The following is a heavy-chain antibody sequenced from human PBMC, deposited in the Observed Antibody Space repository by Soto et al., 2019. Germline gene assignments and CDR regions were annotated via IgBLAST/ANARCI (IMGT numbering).Heavy chain of an antibody. V-gene: IGHV3-30*03. CDR3: GGGQYYFDY. CDR2: ISYDGSDK. J-gene: IGHJ4*02. D-gene: IGHD3-10*01. Sequence: QVQLVESGGGVVQPGRSLRLSCAASGFPFTSYGMHWVREGPAKGLEWVAIISYDGSDKYYADSVKGRFTISRDNSKNTLDLQMNSLRPEDTAWDYCGGGQYYFDYRGQGTLVIVSS. CDR1: GFPFTSYG.